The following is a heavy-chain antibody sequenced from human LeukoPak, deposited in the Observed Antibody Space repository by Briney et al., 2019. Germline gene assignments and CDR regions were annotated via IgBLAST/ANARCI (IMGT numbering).Heavy chain of an antibody. Sequence: ASVKVSCKASGYTFTGYYMHWVRQAPGQGLEWMGWINPNSGGTNYAQKFQGWVTMTRDTSISTAYMELSRLRSDDTAVYYCARGYCSGGSCKRAPFNWFDPWGQGTLVTVSS. D-gene: IGHD2-15*01. CDR3: ARGYCSGGSCKRAPFNWFDP. CDR2: INPNSGGT. J-gene: IGHJ5*02. V-gene: IGHV1-2*04. CDR1: GYTFTGYY.